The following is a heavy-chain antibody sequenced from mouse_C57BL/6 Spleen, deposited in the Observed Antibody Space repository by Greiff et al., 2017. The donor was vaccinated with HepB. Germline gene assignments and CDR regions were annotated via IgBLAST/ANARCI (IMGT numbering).Heavy chain of an antibody. CDR3: TRDDGYYPYYAMDY. J-gene: IGHJ4*01. CDR2: ISSGGDYI. Sequence: EVMLVESGEGLVKPGGSLKLSCAASGFTFSSYAMSWVRQTPEKRLEWVAYISSGGDYIYYADTVKGRFTISRDNARNTLYLQMSSLKSEDTAMYYCTRDDGYYPYYAMDYWGQGTSVAVSS. V-gene: IGHV5-9-1*02. D-gene: IGHD2-3*01. CDR1: GFTFSSYA.